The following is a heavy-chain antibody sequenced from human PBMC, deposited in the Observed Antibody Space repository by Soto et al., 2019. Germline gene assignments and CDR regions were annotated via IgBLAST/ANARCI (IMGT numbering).Heavy chain of an antibody. J-gene: IGHJ6*02. Sequence: GGSVRLSCAASGFTFSSYAMHWVRQAPGKGLEWVAVISYDGSNKYYADSVKGRFTISRDNSKNTLYLQMNSLRAEDTAVYYCARGGIIVLVPAAVMDVWGQGTTVTVSS. CDR3: ARGGIIVLVPAAVMDV. CDR2: ISYDGSNK. D-gene: IGHD2-2*01. CDR1: GFTFSSYA. V-gene: IGHV3-30-3*01.